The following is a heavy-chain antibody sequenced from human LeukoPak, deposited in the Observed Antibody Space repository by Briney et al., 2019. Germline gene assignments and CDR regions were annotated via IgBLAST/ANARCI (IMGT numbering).Heavy chain of an antibody. Sequence: SQTLSLTCAVSGGSISSGGYSWSWIRQPSGKGLEWIGYIYHSGSTYYNPSLKSRVTISVDRSKNQFSLKLSSVTAADTAVYYCASARGGGYYGMDVWGQGTTVTVSS. CDR2: IYHSGST. V-gene: IGHV4-30-2*01. CDR3: ASARGGGYYGMDV. CDR1: GGSISSGGYS. D-gene: IGHD3-16*01. J-gene: IGHJ6*02.